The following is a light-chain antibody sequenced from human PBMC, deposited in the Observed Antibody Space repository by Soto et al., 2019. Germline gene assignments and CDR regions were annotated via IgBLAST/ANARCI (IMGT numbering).Light chain of an antibody. CDR1: QSVYSSY. CDR3: HQYGSSPWT. J-gene: IGKJ1*01. Sequence: EIMLTQSPGTLSLSPGERATLSCRASQSVYSSYLAWYQQRPGQAPRLLFYAASIRATGIPARFSGSGSGTDFSLTISRLEPEDFAVYYCHQYGSSPWTFGQGTKVEIK. CDR2: AAS. V-gene: IGKV3-20*01.